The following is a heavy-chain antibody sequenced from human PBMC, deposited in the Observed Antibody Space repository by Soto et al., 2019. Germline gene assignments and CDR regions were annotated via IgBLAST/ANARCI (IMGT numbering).Heavy chain of an antibody. J-gene: IGHJ4*02. CDR1: GCSISGYY. CDR2: IYNSGST. D-gene: IGHD4-17*01. CDR3: AYGDSRGPFDS. Sequence: SETLSLTCTVSGCSISGYYWSWIRQPPGKGLEWIGYIYNSGSTNYNPSLKSRVTISVDTSKNQFSLKLSSVTAADTAVYYCAYGDSRGPFDSWGQGTLLTVSS. V-gene: IGHV4-59*01.